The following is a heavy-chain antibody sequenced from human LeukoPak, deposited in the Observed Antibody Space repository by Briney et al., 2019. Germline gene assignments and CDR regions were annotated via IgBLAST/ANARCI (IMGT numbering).Heavy chain of an antibody. CDR2: ISYDGSNK. V-gene: IGHV3-30-3*01. D-gene: IGHD3-10*01. J-gene: IGHJ4*02. Sequence: GGSLRLSCAASGFTFSSYAMHWVRQAPGKGLEWVAVISYDGSNKYYADSVKGRFTISRDNSKNTLYLQMNSLRAEDTAVYYCAREGMVRGVFDYWGQGTLVTVSS. CDR3: AREGMVRGVFDY. CDR1: GFTFSSYA.